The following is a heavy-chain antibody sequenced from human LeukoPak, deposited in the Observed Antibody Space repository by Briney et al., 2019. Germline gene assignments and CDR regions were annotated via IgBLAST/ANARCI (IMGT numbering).Heavy chain of an antibody. Sequence: GGSLRPSCAASGFTFSCYSMNWVRQAPGKVLGWVSYISSSSSTIYYADSVTGRVTISRDNSKNTLYLQMNSLRAEDTAVYYCVVEDGGYYLDYGGQGTLVTVSS. J-gene: IGHJ4*02. CDR1: GFTFSCYS. V-gene: IGHV3-48*01. CDR3: VVEDGGYYLDY. CDR2: ISSSSSTI. D-gene: IGHD5-12*01.